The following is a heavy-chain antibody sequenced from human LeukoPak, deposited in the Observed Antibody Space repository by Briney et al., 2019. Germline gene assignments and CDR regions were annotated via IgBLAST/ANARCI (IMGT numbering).Heavy chain of an antibody. CDR1: GFTFSSYW. Sequence: PGGSLRLSCAASGFTFSSYWMHWVRQAPGKGLVWVSRIKGDGNTNYADSVKGRFTISRDNAKNTVSLQMNSLRAEDTGVYYCARAPSELGGYYPEYFRHWGQGTLVTVSS. J-gene: IGHJ1*01. CDR3: ARAPSELGGYYPEYFRH. V-gene: IGHV3-74*01. D-gene: IGHD3-22*01. CDR2: IKGDGNT.